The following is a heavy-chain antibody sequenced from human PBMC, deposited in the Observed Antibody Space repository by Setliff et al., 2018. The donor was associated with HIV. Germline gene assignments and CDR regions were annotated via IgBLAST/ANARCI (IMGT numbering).Heavy chain of an antibody. D-gene: IGHD5-12*01. CDR1: GGSLSNYA. J-gene: IGHJ2*01. CDR3: ARDLNDRWLQQYWFFDL. Sequence: SVKVSCKASGGSLSNYAISWVRQAPGQGPEWMGGIIPIFGTTTYAQKFQDRVTITTDESTTAFYMELSSLRSEDTALYFCARDLNDRWLQQYWFFDLWGRGTQVTVSS. CDR2: IIPIFGTT. V-gene: IGHV1-69*05.